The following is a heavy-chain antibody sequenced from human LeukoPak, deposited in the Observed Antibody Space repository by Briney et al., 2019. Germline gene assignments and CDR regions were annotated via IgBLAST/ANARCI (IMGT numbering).Heavy chain of an antibody. Sequence: PGGSLRLSCAASGFTVSSNYMSWVRQAPGKGLEWVSVIYSGGSTYYADSVKGRFTISRDNSKNTLYLQMSSLRAEDTAVYYCARDSSPYYYGSGSRYYGMDVWGQGTTVTVSS. D-gene: IGHD3-10*01. CDR3: ARDSSPYYYGSGSRYYGMDV. CDR2: IYSGGST. J-gene: IGHJ6*02. V-gene: IGHV3-53*01. CDR1: GFTVSSNY.